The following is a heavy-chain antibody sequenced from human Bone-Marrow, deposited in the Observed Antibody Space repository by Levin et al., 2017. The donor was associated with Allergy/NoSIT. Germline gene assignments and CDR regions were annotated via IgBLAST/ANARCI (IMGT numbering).Heavy chain of an antibody. J-gene: IGHJ3*02. CDR3: ARSTVAGIASVGDEALDI. CDR2: VYQSGTT. D-gene: IGHD6-13*01. V-gene: IGHV4-4*02. Sequence: PSETLSLTCAVSGGSISSGNWWSWVRQPPGKGLEWIGEVYQSGTTNNNPSLKSRVIISVDKSKNQFSLNLTSVTAADTAVYYCARSTVAGIASVGDEALDIWGQGTMVSVSS. CDR1: GGSISSGNW.